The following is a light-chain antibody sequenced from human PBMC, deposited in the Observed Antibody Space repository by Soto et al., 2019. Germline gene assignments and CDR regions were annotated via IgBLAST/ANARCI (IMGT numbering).Light chain of an antibody. CDR1: QSVSSNY. V-gene: IGKV3-20*01. CDR3: QQYGSLSWT. J-gene: IGKJ1*01. CDR2: GAS. Sequence: EIVLTQSPGTLSLSLGERATLSCRASQSVSSNYLAWYQQKPGQAPRLLIYGASSRATGIPDRFSGSGSGTDFTLTISRLEPEDFAVYYCQQYGSLSWTFGHGTKVEIK.